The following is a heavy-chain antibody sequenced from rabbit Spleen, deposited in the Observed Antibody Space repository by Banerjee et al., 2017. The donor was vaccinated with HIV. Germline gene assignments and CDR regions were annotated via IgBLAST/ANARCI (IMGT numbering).Heavy chain of an antibody. J-gene: IGHJ4*01. D-gene: IGHD1-1*01. CDR3: AREVLYATYAAFGDATIYYFDL. CDR2: TYAAGGGT. V-gene: IGHV1S45*01. Sequence: QEQLVESGGGLVQPEGSLTLTCTASGFSFSSGYYICWVRQAPGKGLEWIGCTYAAGGGTFYASWAKGRFTISKTSSTTATLQMTSLTAADTAAYFCAREVLYATYAAFGDATIYYFDLWGPGTLVTVS. CDR1: GFSFSSGYY.